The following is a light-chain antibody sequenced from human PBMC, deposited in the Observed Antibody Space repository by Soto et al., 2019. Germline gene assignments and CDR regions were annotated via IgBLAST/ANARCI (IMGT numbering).Light chain of an antibody. Sequence: QSALTQPASVSGSPGQSITISCTGTSSDVGAYNFVSWHQQHPGKAPKLIIYNVYDRPSGISYRFSGSKSGNTASLTISGLQGEDEADYYCSSYTISRTYVFGTGTQLTAL. CDR1: SSDVGAYNF. V-gene: IGLV2-14*03. CDR3: SSYTISRTYV. J-gene: IGLJ7*02. CDR2: NVY.